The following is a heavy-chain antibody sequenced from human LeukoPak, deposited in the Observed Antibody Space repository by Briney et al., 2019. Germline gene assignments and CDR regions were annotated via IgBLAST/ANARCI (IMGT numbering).Heavy chain of an antibody. Sequence: GGSLRLSCAASGFTFSSYAMSWVRQAPGKGLEWVSAISGSGGSTYYADSVKGRFTISRDNAKNSLYLQMNSLRAEDTAVYYCARDLDYGDPMGTYYFDYWGQGTLVTVSS. J-gene: IGHJ4*01. CDR2: ISGSGGST. CDR3: ARDLDYGDPMGTYYFDY. CDR1: GFTFSSYA. V-gene: IGHV3-23*01. D-gene: IGHD4-17*01.